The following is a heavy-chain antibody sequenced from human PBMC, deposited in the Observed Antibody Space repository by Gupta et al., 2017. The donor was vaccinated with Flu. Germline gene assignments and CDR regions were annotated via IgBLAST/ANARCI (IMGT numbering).Heavy chain of an antibody. CDR2: IGTAGDT. CDR1: GFTFSSYD. J-gene: IGHJ6*02. Sequence: EVQLVESGGGLVQPGGSLRLSCAASGFTFSSYDMHWVRQATGKGLEWVSAIGTAGDTYYPGSVKGRFTISRENAKNSLYLQMNSLRAGDTAVYYCARGSGSSVYGMDVWGQGTTVTVSS. V-gene: IGHV3-13*01. D-gene: IGHD6-13*01. CDR3: ARGSGSSVYGMDV.